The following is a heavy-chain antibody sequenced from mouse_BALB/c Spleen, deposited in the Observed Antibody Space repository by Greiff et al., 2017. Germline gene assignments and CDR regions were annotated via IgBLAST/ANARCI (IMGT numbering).Heavy chain of an antibody. V-gene: IGHV1-69*02. CDR1: GYTFTSYW. J-gene: IGHJ2*01. Sequence: QVQLQQPGAELVRPGASVKLSCKASGYTFTSYWINWVKQRPGQGLEWIGNIYPSDSYTNYNQKFKDKATLTVDKSSSTAYMQLSSPTSEDSAVYYCTSRYGSSYDYWGQGTTLTVSS. CDR3: TSRYGSSYDY. D-gene: IGHD1-1*01. CDR2: IYPSDSYT.